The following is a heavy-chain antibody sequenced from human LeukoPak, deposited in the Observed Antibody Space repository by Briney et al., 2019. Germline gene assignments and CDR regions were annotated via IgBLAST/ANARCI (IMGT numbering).Heavy chain of an antibody. CDR3: ANQRRDSTSSSFPYHLDS. J-gene: IGHJ4*02. Sequence: GGSLRLSCAASGFTFSSNVMHWVRQAPGKGLEWVTFIQYDGSNRNYADSVKGRFTISRDNSKNTLYLLMNSLRTDDTAVYYCANQRRDSTSSSFPYHLDSWGQGTLVTVSS. CDR1: GFTFSSNV. V-gene: IGHV3-30*02. CDR2: IQYDGSNR. D-gene: IGHD6-6*01.